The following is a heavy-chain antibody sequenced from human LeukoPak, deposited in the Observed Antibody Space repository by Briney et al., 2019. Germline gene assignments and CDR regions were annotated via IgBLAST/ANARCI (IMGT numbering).Heavy chain of an antibody. CDR1: EFTFSNYA. CDR2: ISGGGGST. CDR3: ARDLSPVVRASPMGY. J-gene: IGHJ4*02. Sequence: GGSLRLSCAASEFTFSNYAMNWVRQAPGKGLEWVSGISGGGGSTYYADSVKGRFTVSRDNSKNTLYLQMNSLRAEDTAVYYCARDLSPVVRASPMGYWGQGTLVTVSS. D-gene: IGHD3-10*01. V-gene: IGHV3-23*01.